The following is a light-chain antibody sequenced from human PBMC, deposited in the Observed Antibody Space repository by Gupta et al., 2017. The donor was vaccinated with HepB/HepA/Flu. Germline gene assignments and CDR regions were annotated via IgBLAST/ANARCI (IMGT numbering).Light chain of an antibody. CDR1: SSNIGSNS. CDR3: AVWDRSLDAWV. J-gene: IGLJ3*02. V-gene: IGLV1-44*01. Sequence: QSVLTQPPSASGTHGQRVTISCSGSSSNIGSNSVNWYQQLPGSAPKLLMFSSSQRPAGVPDRISASTSGTSASLAIDALQSGDEADYYCAVWDRSLDAWVFGGGTKLTVL. CDR2: SSS.